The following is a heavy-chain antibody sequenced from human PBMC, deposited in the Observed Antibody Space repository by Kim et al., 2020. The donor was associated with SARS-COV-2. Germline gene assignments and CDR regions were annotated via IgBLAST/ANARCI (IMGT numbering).Heavy chain of an antibody. J-gene: IGHJ4*01. CDR1: GGSISSSNDY. CDR2: IYYSGTT. D-gene: IGHD5-12*01. CDR3: ARRTGRDGYIYFDY. V-gene: IGHV4-39*01. Sequence: SETLSLTCSVSGGSISSSNDYWGWIRQPPGKGLEWIGTIYYSGTTYYNPSLKSRVTISVDTSKNQFSLKLSSVTAADTAVYYCARRTGRDGYIYFDYWGQEPWSPSPQ.